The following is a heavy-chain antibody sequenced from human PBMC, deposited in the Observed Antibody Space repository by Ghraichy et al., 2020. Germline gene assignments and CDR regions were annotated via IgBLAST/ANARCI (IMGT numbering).Heavy chain of an antibody. CDR3: TTDIFLWDSPVARVVVPGHT. D-gene: IGHD3-3*02. CDR1: GFTFNNAW. CDR2: IKSNFDGGTT. V-gene: IGHV3-15*07. Sequence: GGSLRLSCAASGFTFNNAWMFWVRQAPGKGLEWVGRIKSNFDGGTTDNAAPVRGRFTISRDDSKNMLYHQMSNLRPEDTAVYYFTTDIFLWDSPVARVVVPGHTWAQGTLVPASS. J-gene: IGHJ5*02.